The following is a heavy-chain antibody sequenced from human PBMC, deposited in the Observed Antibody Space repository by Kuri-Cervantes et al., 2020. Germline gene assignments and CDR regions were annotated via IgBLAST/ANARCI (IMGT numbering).Heavy chain of an antibody. Sequence: ASVKVSCKASGGTFSSYVINWVRQAPGQGLEWMGWINPNSGGTNYAQKFQGRVTMTRDTSISTAYMELSRLRSDDTAVYYCARSPRTGGYYYYYMDVWGKGTTVTVSS. J-gene: IGHJ6*03. CDR3: ARSPRTGGYYYYYMDV. CDR1: GGTFSSYV. D-gene: IGHD3-10*01. CDR2: INPNSGGT. V-gene: IGHV1-2*02.